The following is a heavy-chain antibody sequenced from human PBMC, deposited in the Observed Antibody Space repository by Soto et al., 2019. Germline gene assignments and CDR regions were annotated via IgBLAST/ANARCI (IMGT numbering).Heavy chain of an antibody. Sequence: GGSLXLSCTASGFXFGDYAMSWFRQAPGKGLEWVGFIRSKAYGGTTEYAASVKGRFTISRDDSKSIAYLQMNSLKTEDTAVYYCKGYHLGSPPRLSFPTIDAFDIWGQGTMVTVSS. CDR1: GFXFGDYA. CDR2: IRSKAYGGTT. J-gene: IGHJ3*02. V-gene: IGHV3-49*03. CDR3: KGYHLGSPPRLSFPTIDAFDI. D-gene: IGHD1-1*01.